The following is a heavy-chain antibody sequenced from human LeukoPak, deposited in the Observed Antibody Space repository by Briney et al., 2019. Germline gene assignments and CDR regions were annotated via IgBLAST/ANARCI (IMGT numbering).Heavy chain of an antibody. CDR1: GFNFNRFA. D-gene: IGHD3-10*01. CDR2: TSGSGGTT. V-gene: IGHV3-23*01. J-gene: IGHJ4*02. Sequence: GGSLRLSCTASGFNFNRFAVTWVRQAPGKGLEWVSATSGSGGTTHYADSVKGRFSISRDNSKNTLYLQLSRVRAEDTAVYYCAKTTSSLWFGEFRGGANYFDYWGQGALVTVSS. CDR3: AKTTSSLWFGEFRGGANYFDY.